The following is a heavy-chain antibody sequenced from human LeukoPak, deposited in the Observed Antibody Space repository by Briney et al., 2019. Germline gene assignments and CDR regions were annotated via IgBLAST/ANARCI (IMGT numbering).Heavy chain of an antibody. Sequence: PGGSLRLSCAASGFTFSSYSMNWVRQAPGKGLEWVSPISSSSSYIYYADSVKGRFTISRDNAKNSLYLQMNSLRAEDTAVYYCARDGAAAGSGWEWGAFDIWGQGTMVTVSS. D-gene: IGHD6-13*01. CDR2: ISSSSSYI. CDR1: GFTFSSYS. CDR3: ARDGAAAGSGWEWGAFDI. V-gene: IGHV3-21*01. J-gene: IGHJ3*02.